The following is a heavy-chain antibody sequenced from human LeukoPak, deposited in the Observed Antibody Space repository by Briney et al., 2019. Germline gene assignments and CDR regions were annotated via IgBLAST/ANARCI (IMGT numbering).Heavy chain of an antibody. V-gene: IGHV3-9*01. Sequence: GGSLRLSCAASGFTFDDYAMHWVRHAPGKGLEWVSGISWNSGSIGYADSVKGRFTISRDNAKNSLYLQMNSLRAEDTALYYCAKALLSDDFWSGIDYWGQGTLVTVSS. CDR3: AKALLSDDFWSGIDY. CDR2: ISWNSGSI. CDR1: GFTFDDYA. J-gene: IGHJ4*02. D-gene: IGHD3-3*01.